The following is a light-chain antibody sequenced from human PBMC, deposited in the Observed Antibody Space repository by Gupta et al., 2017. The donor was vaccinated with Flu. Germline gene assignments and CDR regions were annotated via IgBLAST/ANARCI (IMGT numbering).Light chain of an antibody. J-gene: IGKJ4*01. V-gene: IGKV1-9*01. Sequence: DIRFTQSPSFLSASVVDRVTITCRASQGISSYIASYQQKPVKAPKLLIYAASTSQRRVPSTFTGSGSVAEITLTIIRLQPQDFATYYFHQLYGYAPTFGGGTKVEMK. CDR1: QGISSY. CDR3: HQLYGYAPT. CDR2: AAS.